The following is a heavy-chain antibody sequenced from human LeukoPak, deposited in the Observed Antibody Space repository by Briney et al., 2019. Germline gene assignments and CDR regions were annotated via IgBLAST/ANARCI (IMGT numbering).Heavy chain of an antibody. Sequence: GGSLRLSCAAFGFTFSSYSMNWVRQAPGKGQEWVSYISSTSSYINYADSVKGRFTISRDNAKNSLYLQMNSLRAEDTAVYYCARTSSGWAPPQPAWYFDLWGRGTLVTVSS. CDR2: ISSTSSYI. CDR3: ARTSSGWAPPQPAWYFDL. J-gene: IGHJ2*01. D-gene: IGHD6-19*01. CDR1: GFTFSSYS. V-gene: IGHV3-21*01.